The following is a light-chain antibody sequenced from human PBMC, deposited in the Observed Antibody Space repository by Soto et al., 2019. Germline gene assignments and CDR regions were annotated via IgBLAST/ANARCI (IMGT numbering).Light chain of an antibody. J-gene: IGLJ2*01. CDR1: SSNIGAGYD. CDR3: LSYDSSLGGV. Sequence: QSVLTQPPSVSGAPGQRVTISCTGSSSNIGAGYDVHWYQQLPGTAPKLLIYGNSNRPSGVPDRFSGSKSGTSASLAITGLQAEDEADYYCLSYDSSLGGVFGGGTKLTVL. V-gene: IGLV1-40*01. CDR2: GNS.